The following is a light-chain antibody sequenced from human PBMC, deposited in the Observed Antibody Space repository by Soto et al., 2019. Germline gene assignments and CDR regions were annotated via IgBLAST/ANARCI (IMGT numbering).Light chain of an antibody. V-gene: IGKV1-5*01. CDR2: DVS. CDR1: QSINTW. Sequence: DIQMTQSPSTLSAYVGDRVAITCRASQSINTWLAWYQQKSGEAPTLLISDVSNLQSGVPSRFSGSGSGTEFTLTISSLQPDDFATYYCHQYDNYPLTFGQGTKVEIK. J-gene: IGKJ1*01. CDR3: HQYDNYPLT.